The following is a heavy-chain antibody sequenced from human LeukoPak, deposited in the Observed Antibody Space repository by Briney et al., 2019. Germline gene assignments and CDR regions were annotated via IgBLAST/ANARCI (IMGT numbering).Heavy chain of an antibody. V-gene: IGHV3-23*01. CDR3: AKDPYRGPRYYFDY. CDR1: GFTFSSYA. Sequence: PGASLRHSCAASGFTFSSYAMSWVRQAPGKGLEWVSAISGSGGSTYYADSVKGRFTISRDNSKNTLYLQMNSLRAEDTAVYYCAKDPYRGPRYYFDYWGQGTLVTVSS. D-gene: IGHD5-18*01. J-gene: IGHJ4*02. CDR2: ISGSGGST.